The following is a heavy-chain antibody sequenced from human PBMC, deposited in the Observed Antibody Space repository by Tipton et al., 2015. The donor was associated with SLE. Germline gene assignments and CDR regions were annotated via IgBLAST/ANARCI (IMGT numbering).Heavy chain of an antibody. J-gene: IGHJ4*02. CDR3: ARHRYYYGSGTYYTDY. Sequence: TLSLTCAVYGGSFSGAYWSWIRQSPGKGLEWIGEINHSGTTNYNPSLKSRVSISVDTSKNQFSLTLRSVTAADTSVYYCARHRYYYGSGTYYTDYWGQGTLVTVSS. CDR1: GGSFSGAY. CDR2: INHSGTT. D-gene: IGHD3-10*01. V-gene: IGHV4-34*01.